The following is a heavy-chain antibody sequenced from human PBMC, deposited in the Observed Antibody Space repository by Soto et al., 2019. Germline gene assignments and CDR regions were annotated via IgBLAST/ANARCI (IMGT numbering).Heavy chain of an antibody. CDR2: MNPDSGNT. J-gene: IGHJ4*02. Sequence: QVQLVQSGAEVKKPGASVKVSCKASGYTFTSYDINWVRQATGQGLEWMGWMNPDSGNTTYAQKFQVRVTITTNTSIPSAYMELTSLRSEDTAVYYCAPAGLGKAYGYWGQGPLVTLSS. V-gene: IGHV1-8*01. D-gene: IGHD3-10*01. CDR1: GYTFTSYD. CDR3: APAGLGKAYGY.